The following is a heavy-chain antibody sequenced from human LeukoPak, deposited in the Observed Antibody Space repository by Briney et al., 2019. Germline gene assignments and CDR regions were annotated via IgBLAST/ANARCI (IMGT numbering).Heavy chain of an antibody. V-gene: IGHV3-53*01. CDR2: IYSGGST. J-gene: IGHJ4*02. D-gene: IGHD1-26*01. CDR1: GFTFSSYV. CDR3: ARGLRVGGNMDY. Sequence: SGGSLRLSCAASGFTFSSYVMSWVRQAPGKGLEWVSVIYSGGSTYYADSVKGRFTISRDNSKNTLYLQMNSLRAEDTAVYYCARGLRVGGNMDYWGQGTLVTVSS.